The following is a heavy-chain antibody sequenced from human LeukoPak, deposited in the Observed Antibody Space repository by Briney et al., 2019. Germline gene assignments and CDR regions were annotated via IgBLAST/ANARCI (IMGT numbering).Heavy chain of an antibody. V-gene: IGHV1-18*01. D-gene: IGHD2-2*01. CDR1: GYSFASYG. J-gene: IGHJ4*02. CDR3: ARGSTVVVPAAMPQFDY. Sequence: ASVKVSCKASGYSFASYGFSWVRQAPGQGLEWMGWISAYNGNTNYAQRLQGRVTMTTDTSTSTAYMELRSLRSDDTAVYYCARGSTVVVPAAMPQFDYWGQGTLVTVSS. CDR2: ISAYNGNT.